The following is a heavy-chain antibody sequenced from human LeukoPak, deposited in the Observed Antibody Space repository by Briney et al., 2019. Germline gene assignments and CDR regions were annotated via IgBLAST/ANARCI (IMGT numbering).Heavy chain of an antibody. J-gene: IGHJ4*02. V-gene: IGHV3-11*06. D-gene: IGHD4-17*01. Sequence: GGSLRLSCAASGFTFSDHYMRWIRQAPGKGLEWVSYISSSSSFTNYADSVKGRFTISRDNAKNSLYLQMNSLRAEDTAFYYCARSYDYADGYFDYWGQGTLVTVSS. CDR3: ARSYDYADGYFDY. CDR2: ISSSSSFT. CDR1: GFTFSDHY.